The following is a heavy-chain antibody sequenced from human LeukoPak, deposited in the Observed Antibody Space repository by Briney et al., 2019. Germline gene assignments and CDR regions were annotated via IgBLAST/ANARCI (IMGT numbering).Heavy chain of an antibody. D-gene: IGHD4-11*01. CDR1: GFTLSSYG. Sequence: GGSLRLSCAASGFTLSSYGMHWVRQAPGKGLEWVAVISYDGSNKYYADSVKGRFTISRDNSKNTLYLQMNSLRAEDTAVYYCAKEVRGMDVWGQGTTVTVSS. V-gene: IGHV3-30*18. CDR3: AKEVRGMDV. J-gene: IGHJ6*02. CDR2: ISYDGSNK.